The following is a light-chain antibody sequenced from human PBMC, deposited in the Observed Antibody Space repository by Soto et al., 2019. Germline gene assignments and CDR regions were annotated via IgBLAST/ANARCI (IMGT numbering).Light chain of an antibody. CDR1: QSVSSSY. CDR3: QQYGGSSLYT. Sequence: EIVLTQSPGTLSLSPGEIATLSCRASQSVSSSYLGWYQKKPGQAPRLLIYGASTRATGIPDRFSGSGSGTDFTLTISRLDPEDFAVYYCQQYGGSSLYTFGQGTKLEIK. CDR2: GAS. V-gene: IGKV3-20*01. J-gene: IGKJ2*01.